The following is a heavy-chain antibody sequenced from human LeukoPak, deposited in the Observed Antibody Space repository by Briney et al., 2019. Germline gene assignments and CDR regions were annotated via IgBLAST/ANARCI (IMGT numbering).Heavy chain of an antibody. D-gene: IGHD5-12*01. Sequence: GGSLRLSCAASGFTFSSYGMHWVRQAPGTGLEWVAVIFYDGSNKYYADSVKGRFTISRDNSENTLYLQMSSLRAEDTAVYYCARAREGYIVAPLFDYWGQGTLVTVSS. J-gene: IGHJ4*02. CDR3: ARAREGYIVAPLFDY. CDR2: IFYDGSNK. CDR1: GFTFSSYG. V-gene: IGHV3-33*01.